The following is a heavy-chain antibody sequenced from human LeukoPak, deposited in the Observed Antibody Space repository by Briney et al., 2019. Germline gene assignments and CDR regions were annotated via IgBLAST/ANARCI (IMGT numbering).Heavy chain of an antibody. D-gene: IGHD6-19*01. CDR3: ARGGAGAVAGTGYYFDY. J-gene: IGHJ4*02. Sequence: GGSLRLSCAASGFTFSSYWMSWARQAPGKGLEWVANINQDGSEKYYVDSVKGRFTISRDNAKNSLYLQMNSLRAEDTAVYYCARGGAGAVAGTGYYFDYWGQGTLVTVSS. V-gene: IGHV3-7*01. CDR1: GFTFSSYW. CDR2: INQDGSEK.